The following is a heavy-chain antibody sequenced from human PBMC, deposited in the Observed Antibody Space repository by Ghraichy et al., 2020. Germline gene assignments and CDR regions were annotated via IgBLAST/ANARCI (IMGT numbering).Heavy chain of an antibody. D-gene: IGHD3-10*01. CDR1: GGSINNGDYF. Sequence: TLSLTCTVSGGSINNGDYFWSWIRQHPGKGLEWIGYIYYTGTTYYNPSLKSRVTISVDTSKTQFSLRLSSVTAADTAVYYCARSYGSGTYYSNFFDSWGQGTLATVSS. V-gene: IGHV4-31*03. CDR2: IYYTGTT. J-gene: IGHJ5*01. CDR3: ARSYGSGTYYSNFFDS.